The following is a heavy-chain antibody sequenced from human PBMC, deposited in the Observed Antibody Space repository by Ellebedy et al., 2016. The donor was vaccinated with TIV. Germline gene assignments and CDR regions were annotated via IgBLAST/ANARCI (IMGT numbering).Heavy chain of an antibody. CDR2: VSGSDGAT. V-gene: IGHV3-23*01. CDR1: GFTLSKYA. J-gene: IGHJ4*02. Sequence: PGGSLRLSCAAPGFTLSKYAMSRVRQAPGKGPEWVSGVSGSDGATYYGDSVKGRFTISRDNSKNTLYLQMNSLRAEDTAIYYCAKLGVTTLPGLFDYWGQGTLVTVSS. CDR3: AKLGVTTLPGLFDY. D-gene: IGHD4-17*01.